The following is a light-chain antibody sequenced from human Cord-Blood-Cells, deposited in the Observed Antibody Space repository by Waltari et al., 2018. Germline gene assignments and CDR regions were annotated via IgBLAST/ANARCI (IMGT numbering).Light chain of an antibody. CDR1: QDISNY. V-gene: IGKV1-33*01. Sequence: DIQMTQYPSYLSASVGDRVTITCQASQDISNYLNWYQQKPGKAPKLLIYDASNLETGVPSRFSGSGSGTDFTFTISSLQPEDIATYYCQQYDNLPPYTFGQGTKLEIK. CDR2: DAS. CDR3: QQYDNLPPYT. J-gene: IGKJ2*01.